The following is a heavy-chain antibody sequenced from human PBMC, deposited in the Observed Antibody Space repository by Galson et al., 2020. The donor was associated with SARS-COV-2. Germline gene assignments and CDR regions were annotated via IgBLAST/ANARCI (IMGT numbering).Heavy chain of an antibody. CDR2: ISHDGRLE. CDR1: RFTFTNYA. J-gene: IGHJ3*02. D-gene: IGHD1-26*01. CDR3: ARDVSGGASDI. Sequence: SLRNSCAPSRFTFTNYAIHCVPPAPGKGPESVAVISHDGRLEVYADSVKGRFTLSRDNSENMLFLQMDSLRAEETAVYYCARDVSGGASDIWGQGKMVTVSS. V-gene: IGHV3-30*04.